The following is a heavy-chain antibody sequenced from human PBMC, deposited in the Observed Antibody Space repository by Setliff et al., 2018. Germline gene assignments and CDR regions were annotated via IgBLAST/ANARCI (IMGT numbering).Heavy chain of an antibody. CDR1: GGSFSGYY. CDR2: INHSGST. J-gene: IGHJ4*02. CDR3: ARVVPAAMYFDY. Sequence: SETLSLTCAVYGGSFSGYYWSWIRQPPGKGLEWIGEINHSGSTNYNPSLKSRVTISVDTSKNQFSLKLNSVTAADTAVYYCARVVPAAMYFDYWGQGTLVTVSS. D-gene: IGHD2-2*01. V-gene: IGHV4-34*01.